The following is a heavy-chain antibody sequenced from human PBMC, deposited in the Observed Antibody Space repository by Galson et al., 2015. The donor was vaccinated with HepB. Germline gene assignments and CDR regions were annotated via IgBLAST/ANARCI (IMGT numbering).Heavy chain of an antibody. D-gene: IGHD6-19*01. Sequence: SETLSLTCTVSGGSISSYYWSWIRQPPGKGLEWIGYIYYSGSTDYNPSLKSRVTISVDTSKNQFSLKLSSVTAADTAVYYCASAGYSSGWRPEYFQHWGQGTLVTVSS. J-gene: IGHJ1*01. CDR1: GGSISSYY. CDR3: ASAGYSSGWRPEYFQH. CDR2: IYYSGST. V-gene: IGHV4-59*01.